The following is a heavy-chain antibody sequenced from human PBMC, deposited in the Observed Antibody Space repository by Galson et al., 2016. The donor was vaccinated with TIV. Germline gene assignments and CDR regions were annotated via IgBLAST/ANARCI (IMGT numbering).Heavy chain of an antibody. Sequence: SVKVSCKASGGTLSSYAISWVRLAPGQGLEWMGGIMPILGIKNYAQKFQGRVTIIADESTSTVSMELSSLRSEETAGYYCASSASGGWYVAFDYWVQGTLVTVSS. D-gene: IGHD6-19*01. J-gene: IGHJ4*02. CDR1: GGTLSSYA. V-gene: IGHV1-69*10. CDR3: ASSASGGWYVAFDY. CDR2: IMPILGIK.